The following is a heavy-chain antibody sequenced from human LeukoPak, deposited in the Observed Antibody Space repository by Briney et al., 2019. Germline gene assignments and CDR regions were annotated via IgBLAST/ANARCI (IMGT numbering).Heavy chain of an antibody. CDR3: ARGGDSGYDWEDYMGV. CDR2: MNPNRGNT. J-gene: IGHJ6*03. Sequence: RASVKVSCKASGYTFTSYDINWVRQATGQGLEWMGWMNPNRGNTGYAQKFQGRVTMTRNTSISTAYMELSSLRSEGTAVYYCARGGDSGYDWEDYMGVWGKGTTVTVSS. V-gene: IGHV1-8*01. CDR1: GYTFTSYD. D-gene: IGHD5-12*01.